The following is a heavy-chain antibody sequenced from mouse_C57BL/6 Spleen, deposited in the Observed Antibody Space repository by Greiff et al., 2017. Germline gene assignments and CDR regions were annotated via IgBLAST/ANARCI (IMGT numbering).Heavy chain of an antibody. V-gene: IGHV5-15*01. CDR3: ARRDGIYPGVDY. CDR1: GFTFSDYG. J-gene: IGHJ4*01. D-gene: IGHD2-3*01. Sequence: EVKVVESGGGLVQPGGSLKLSCAASGFTFSDYGMAWVRQAPRKGLEWVAFISNLAYSIYYADTVTGRFTISRENAKNTLYLEMSSLRSEDTAMYYCARRDGIYPGVDYWGQGASVTVSS. CDR2: ISNLAYSI.